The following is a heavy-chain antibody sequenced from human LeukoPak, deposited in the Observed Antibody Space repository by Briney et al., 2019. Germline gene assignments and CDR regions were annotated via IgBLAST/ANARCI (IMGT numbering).Heavy chain of an antibody. J-gene: IGHJ3*02. D-gene: IGHD6-13*01. Sequence: GGSLRLSCAASGFTFSSYGMHWVRQAPGKGLEWVAFIRYDGSNKYYADSVKGRFTISRDNSKNTLYLQMNSLRAEDTAVYYCAKDCIAAAGTPDAFDIWGQGTMVTVPS. CDR1: GFTFSSYG. CDR2: IRYDGSNK. V-gene: IGHV3-30*02. CDR3: AKDCIAAAGTPDAFDI.